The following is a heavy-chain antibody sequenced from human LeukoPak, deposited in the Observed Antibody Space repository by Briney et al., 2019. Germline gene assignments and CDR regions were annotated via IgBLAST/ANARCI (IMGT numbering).Heavy chain of an antibody. CDR1: GYTFTGYY. J-gene: IGHJ5*02. V-gene: IGHV1-2*02. D-gene: IGHD2-15*01. Sequence: ASVKVSCKASGYTFTGYYMHWVRQAPGQGLEWMGWINPNSGGTNYAQKFQGRVTMTRDTSISTAYMELSRLRSDDTAVYYCARGLRGIVVVVAATPGYNWFDPWGQGTLVTVSS. CDR3: ARGLRGIVVVVAATPGYNWFDP. CDR2: INPNSGGT.